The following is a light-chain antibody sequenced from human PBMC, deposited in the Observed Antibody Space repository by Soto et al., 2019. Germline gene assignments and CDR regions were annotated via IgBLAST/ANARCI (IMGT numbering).Light chain of an antibody. V-gene: IGKV1-39*01. CDR1: QSISSY. CDR2: APS. J-gene: IGKJ2*01. Sequence: DIQMTQSPSSLSASVGDRVTITCRASQSISSYLNWYQQKPGKAPKLLIYAPSSLQSGVPSRFSGSGSGTDFTLTISSLQPEDFATYYCQQSYSTLVTFGQGTKLEIK. CDR3: QQSYSTLVT.